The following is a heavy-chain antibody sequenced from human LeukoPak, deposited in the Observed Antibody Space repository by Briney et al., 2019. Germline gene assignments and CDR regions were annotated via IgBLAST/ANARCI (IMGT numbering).Heavy chain of an antibody. Sequence: GGSLRLSCAASGITFSSYAMGWVRQAPGKELEWVSAISVSGSSTDYADPVKGRFTISRDNSKSTLYLQMNSLRAEDTAVYYCAARYYYDSSGSHSAYWGQGTLVTVSS. CDR1: GITFSSYA. D-gene: IGHD3-22*01. V-gene: IGHV3-23*01. CDR2: ISVSGSST. J-gene: IGHJ4*02. CDR3: AARYYYDSSGSHSAY.